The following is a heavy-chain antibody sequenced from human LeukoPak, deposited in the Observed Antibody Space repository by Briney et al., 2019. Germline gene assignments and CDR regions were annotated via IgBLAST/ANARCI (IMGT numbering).Heavy chain of an antibody. D-gene: IGHD3-22*01. Sequence: SETLSLTCAIYGGSFSGYYWSWIRQPPGKGLEWIGEINHSGSTNYNPSLKSRVTISVDTSKNQFSLKLSSVAAADTAVYYCARGLARYSSGYNYFQHWGQGTLVTVSS. CDR1: GGSFSGYY. CDR2: INHSGST. V-gene: IGHV4-34*01. J-gene: IGHJ1*01. CDR3: ARGLARYSSGYNYFQH.